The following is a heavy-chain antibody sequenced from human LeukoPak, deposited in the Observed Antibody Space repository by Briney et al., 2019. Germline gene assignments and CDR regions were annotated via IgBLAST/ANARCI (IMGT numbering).Heavy chain of an antibody. Sequence: SETLSLTCTVSGGSISSGDYYWSWIRQPPGKGLEWIGYIYYSGSTYYNQSLKSRVTISVDTSKNQFSLKLSSVTAADTAVYYCARGKDYDSSGTKEAFDIWGQGTMVTVSS. CDR3: ARGKDYDSSGTKEAFDI. CDR2: IYYSGST. D-gene: IGHD3-22*01. V-gene: IGHV4-30-4*01. CDR1: GGSISSGDYY. J-gene: IGHJ3*02.